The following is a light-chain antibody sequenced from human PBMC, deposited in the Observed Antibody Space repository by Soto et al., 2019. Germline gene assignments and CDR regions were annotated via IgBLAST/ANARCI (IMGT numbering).Light chain of an antibody. Sequence: DIHLTQSPSFLSASVGDRVTVTGLASQGVNSYLAWYQQKPGKAPQLLIYTASTLQSGVPSRFSGSGSGTEFTLTITSLQPEDFAAYYCQQLYTYPLTFGGGTKVDI. CDR3: QQLYTYPLT. J-gene: IGKJ4*01. V-gene: IGKV1-9*01. CDR2: TAS. CDR1: QGVNSY.